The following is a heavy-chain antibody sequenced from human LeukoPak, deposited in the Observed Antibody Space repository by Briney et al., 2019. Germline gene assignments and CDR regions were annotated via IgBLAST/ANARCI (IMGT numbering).Heavy chain of an antibody. D-gene: IGHD2-2*01. Sequence: GGSLTLSCAASGFTFSSYAMSWVRQAPGKGLEWVSAISGSGGSTYYADSVKGRFTISRDNSKNTLYLQMDSMRGEDTAVYYCAKGMPYDIFDYWGQGTLVTVSS. V-gene: IGHV3-23*01. CDR3: AKGMPYDIFDY. CDR2: ISGSGGST. J-gene: IGHJ4*02. CDR1: GFTFSSYA.